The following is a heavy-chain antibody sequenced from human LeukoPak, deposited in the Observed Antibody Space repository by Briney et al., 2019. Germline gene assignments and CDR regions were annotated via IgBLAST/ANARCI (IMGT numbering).Heavy chain of an antibody. V-gene: IGHV3-23*01. J-gene: IGHJ4*02. CDR2: ISGSGGST. CDR3: AKWTKGIVVVPAAEPDYYYHSSGYLEAYFDY. D-gene: IGHD2-2*01. CDR1: GFTFSSYA. Sequence: GGSLRLSCAASGFTFSSYAMSWVRQAPGKGLEWVSAISGSGGSTYYADSVKGRFTISRDNSKNTLYLQMNSLRAEDTAVYYCAKWTKGIVVVPAAEPDYYYHSSGYLEAYFDYWGQGTLDTVSS.